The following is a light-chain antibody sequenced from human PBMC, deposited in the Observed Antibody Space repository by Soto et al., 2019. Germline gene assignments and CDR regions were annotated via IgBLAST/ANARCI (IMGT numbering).Light chain of an antibody. Sequence: EVVLTQSPGTLSLSPGERATLSCRASQNIRGNELAWYQQKPGQAPRLLIYRGSSRATGIPDRFSDRGSGTDFTLTISILEPEDLAVYYCQDYGTSAPWTFGQGTKVEIK. J-gene: IGKJ1*01. CDR3: QDYGTSAPWT. CDR2: RGS. CDR1: QNIRGNE. V-gene: IGKV3-20*01.